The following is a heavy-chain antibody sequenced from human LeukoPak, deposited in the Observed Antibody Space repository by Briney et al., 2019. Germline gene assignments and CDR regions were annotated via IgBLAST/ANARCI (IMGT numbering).Heavy chain of an antibody. CDR2: INPNSGGT. D-gene: IGHD2-15*01. V-gene: IGHV1-2*02. Sequence: ASVKVSCKASGYTFSDYYILWVRQAPGQGLEWIGWINPNSGGTKYAQRFQGRVTMTRDTSISTAYMDLSSLGSDDTAVFYCVRKSATRRTSEFDYWGQGTPVTVSS. CDR3: VRKSATRRTSEFDY. CDR1: GYTFSDYY. J-gene: IGHJ4*02.